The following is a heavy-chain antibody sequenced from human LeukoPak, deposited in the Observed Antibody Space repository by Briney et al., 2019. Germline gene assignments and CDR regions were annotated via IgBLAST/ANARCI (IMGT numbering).Heavy chain of an antibody. CDR2: ISGSGGST. Sequence: PGESLRLACAASGFTFSSYAMSWVRQAPGKGLEWVSAISGSGGSTYYADSVKGRFTISRDNSKNTLYLQMNSLRAEDTAVYYCVKYSGSYYYYYYMDVWGKGTTVTVSS. CDR3: VKYSGSYYYYYYMDV. D-gene: IGHD1-26*01. CDR1: GFTFSSYA. J-gene: IGHJ6*03. V-gene: IGHV3-23*01.